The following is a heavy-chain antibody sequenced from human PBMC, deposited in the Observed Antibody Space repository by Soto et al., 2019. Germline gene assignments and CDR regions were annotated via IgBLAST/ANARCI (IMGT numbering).Heavy chain of an antibody. D-gene: IGHD2-8*01. CDR3: ATSDPDGYCTNGVCSSPGNFDY. V-gene: IGHV5-51*01. Sequence: PGESLKISCKGSGDSFTSYWIGWVRQMPGKGLEWMGIIYPGDSDTRYSPSFQGQVTISADKSISTAYLQWSSLKASDTAMYYCATSDPDGYCTNGVCSSPGNFDYWGQGTLVTVSS. CDR2: IYPGDSDT. J-gene: IGHJ4*02. CDR1: GDSFTSYW.